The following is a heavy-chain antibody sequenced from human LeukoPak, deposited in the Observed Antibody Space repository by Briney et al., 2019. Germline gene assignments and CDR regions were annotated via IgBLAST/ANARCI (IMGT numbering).Heavy chain of an antibody. V-gene: IGHV3-30-3*01. J-gene: IGHJ6*02. Sequence: GGSLRLSCAASGFTFSSYAMHWVRQAPGKGLEWVAVISYDGSNKYYADSVKGRFTISRDNAKNSLYLQMNSLRAEDTAVYYCARGNRWYYDISDYYYYYGMDVWGQGTTVTVSS. CDR1: GFTFSSYA. CDR2: ISYDGSNK. D-gene: IGHD3-9*01. CDR3: ARGNRWYYDISDYYYYYGMDV.